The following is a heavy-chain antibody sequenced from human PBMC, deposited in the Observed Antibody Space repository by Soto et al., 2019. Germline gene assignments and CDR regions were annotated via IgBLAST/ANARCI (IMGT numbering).Heavy chain of an antibody. V-gene: IGHV3-30-3*01. CDR2: ISYDGSNK. CDR1: GFTFSSYA. CDR3: FNTYFDY. Sequence: GGSLRLSCAASGFTFSSYAMHWVRQAPGKGLEWVAVISYDGSNKYYADSVKGRFTISRDNSKNTLYLQMNSLRAEDTAVYYCFNTYFDYWGQGTLVTVSS. J-gene: IGHJ4*02.